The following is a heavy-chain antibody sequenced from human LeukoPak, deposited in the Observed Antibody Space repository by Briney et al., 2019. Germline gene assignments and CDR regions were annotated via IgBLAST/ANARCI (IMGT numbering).Heavy chain of an antibody. CDR3: ASPNYDFWSGYYTGYYYYYYMDV. Sequence: ASVKVSCKASGVTFSSYAISWVRQAPGQGLEWMGGIIPIFGTANYAQKLQGRVTITTDESTSTAYMELSSLKSEDTAVYYCASPNYDFWSGYYTGYYYYYYMDVWGKGTTVTVSS. J-gene: IGHJ6*03. D-gene: IGHD3-3*01. V-gene: IGHV1-69*05. CDR2: IIPIFGTA. CDR1: GVTFSSYA.